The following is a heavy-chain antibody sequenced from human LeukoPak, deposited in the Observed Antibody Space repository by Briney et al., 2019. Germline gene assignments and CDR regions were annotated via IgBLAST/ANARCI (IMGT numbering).Heavy chain of an antibody. Sequence: PGGSLRLSCAASGFTFSRYSMNWVRQAPGKGLEWVSSISSSGTYVYYADPVKGRFTISRDNAKNSLSLQMNSLRADDTAVYYCARDCGGGSCYGPYDAFDIWGQGTMVTVSS. V-gene: IGHV3-21*01. CDR3: ARDCGGGSCYGPYDAFDI. CDR1: GFTFSRYS. CDR2: ISSSGTYV. J-gene: IGHJ3*02. D-gene: IGHD2-15*01.